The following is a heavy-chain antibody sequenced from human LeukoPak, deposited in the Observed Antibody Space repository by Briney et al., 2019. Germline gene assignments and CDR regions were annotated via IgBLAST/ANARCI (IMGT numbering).Heavy chain of an antibody. CDR3: ARARPYYYYYMDV. CDR2: IYYSGST. CDR1: GFTFSSYS. V-gene: IGHV4-39*07. D-gene: IGHD6-6*01. J-gene: IGHJ6*03. Sequence: GSLRLSCAASGFTFSSYSMNWVRQPPGKGLEWIGSIYYSGSTYYNPSLKSRVTISVDTSKNQFSLKLSSVTAADTAVYYCARARPYYYYYMDVWGKGTTVTVSS.